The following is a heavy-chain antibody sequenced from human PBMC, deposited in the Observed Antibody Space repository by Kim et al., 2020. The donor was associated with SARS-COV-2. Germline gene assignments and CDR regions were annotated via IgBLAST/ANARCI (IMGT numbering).Heavy chain of an antibody. CDR1: GFSISRSW. V-gene: IGHV3-7*01. CDR3: ETTLRHGAY. D-gene: IGHD1-1*01. Sequence: GGSLRLSCAVSGFSISRSWMNWVRRAPGKGLEWVATINEDGSAKLYVDSVKGRFTISRDNAKNSLDLQMNSLKVEDAAVYYCETTLRHGAYWGQGTLVTVSS. CDR2: INEDGSAK. J-gene: IGHJ4*02.